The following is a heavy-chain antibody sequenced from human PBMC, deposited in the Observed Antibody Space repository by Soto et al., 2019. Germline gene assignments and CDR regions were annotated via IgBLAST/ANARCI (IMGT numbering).Heavy chain of an antibody. J-gene: IGHJ4*02. CDR1: GFTFSSYA. CDR3: ARGAAVAGVFDY. V-gene: IGHV3-30-3*01. CDR2: ISYDGSNK. Sequence: GGSLRLSCAASGFTFSSYAMHWVRQAPGKGLEWVAVISYDGSNKYYADSVKGRFTISRDNSKNTLYLQMNSLRAEDTAVYYWARGAAVAGVFDYWGQGTLVTVSS. D-gene: IGHD6-19*01.